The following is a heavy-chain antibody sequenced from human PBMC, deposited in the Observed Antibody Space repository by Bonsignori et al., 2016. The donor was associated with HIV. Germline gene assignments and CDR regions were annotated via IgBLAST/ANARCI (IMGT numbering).Heavy chain of an antibody. CDR3: ARRGVRYGGNIPWETSTFNDAFDI. Sequence: ASVKVSCKASGYTFTGYYMHWVRQAPGQGLEWMGWINPNSGGTNYAQKFQGRVTHDPRDTSISTAYMELSRLRSDDTAVYYCARRGVRYGGNIPWETSTFNDAFDIWGPRDNGHRLL. CDR1: GYTFTGYY. V-gene: IGHV1-2*02. CDR2: INPNSGGT. J-gene: IGHJ3*02. D-gene: IGHD4-23*01.